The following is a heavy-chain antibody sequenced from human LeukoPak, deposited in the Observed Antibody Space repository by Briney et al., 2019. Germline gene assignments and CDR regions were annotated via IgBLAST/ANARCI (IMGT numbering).Heavy chain of an antibody. Sequence: KASETLSLTCTVSGGSISSGDYYWSWIRQPPGKGLEWIGYIYYSGSTYYNPSLKSRVTISVDTSKNQFSLKLSSVTAADTAVYYCARGGYNYESDYWGQGTLVTVSS. CDR3: ARGGYNYESDY. J-gene: IGHJ4*02. CDR2: IYYSGST. D-gene: IGHD5-24*01. V-gene: IGHV4-30-4*01. CDR1: GGSISSGDYY.